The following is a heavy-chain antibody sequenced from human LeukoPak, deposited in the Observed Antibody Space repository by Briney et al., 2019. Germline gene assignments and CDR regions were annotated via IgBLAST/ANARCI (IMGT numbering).Heavy chain of an antibody. D-gene: IGHD4-23*01. CDR1: GFTVSSNY. V-gene: IGHV3-66*01. J-gene: IGHJ4*02. CDR3: ARAKDYGGNSLDYYFDY. Sequence: GGSLRLSCAASGFTVSSNYMSWVRQAPGKGLEWVSVIYSGGSTYYADSVKGRFTISRDNSKNTLYLQMNSLRAEDTAVYYCARAKDYGGNSLDYYFDYWGQGTLVTVSS. CDR2: IYSGGST.